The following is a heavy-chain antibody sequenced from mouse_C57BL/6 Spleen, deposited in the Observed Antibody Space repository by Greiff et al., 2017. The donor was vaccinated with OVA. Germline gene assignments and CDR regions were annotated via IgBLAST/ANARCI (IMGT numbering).Heavy chain of an antibody. Sequence: VQLQQSGAELVKPGASVKISCKASGYAFSSYWMNWVKQRPGKGLEWIGQIYPGDGDTNYNGKFKGKATLTADKSSSTAYMQLSSLTSEDSAVYFCAITTDFYAMDYWGQGTSVTVSS. D-gene: IGHD1-1*01. V-gene: IGHV1-80*01. CDR3: AITTDFYAMDY. J-gene: IGHJ4*01. CDR1: GYAFSSYW. CDR2: IYPGDGDT.